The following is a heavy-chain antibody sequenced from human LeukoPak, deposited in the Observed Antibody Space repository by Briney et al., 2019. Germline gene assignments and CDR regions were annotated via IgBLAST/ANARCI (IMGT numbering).Heavy chain of an antibody. Sequence: QPGRSLRLSCATSGFTFSNFGMHWVRQAPGKGLEWLAVIFSDGSSKYYSDSVRGRFTISRDNSKSTLFLQMNSLRAGDTAVYYCAKAKVATMYLDFWGQGAQVTVSS. D-gene: IGHD5-12*01. J-gene: IGHJ4*02. CDR1: GFTFSNFG. CDR2: IFSDGSSK. V-gene: IGHV3-30*18. CDR3: AKAKVATMYLDF.